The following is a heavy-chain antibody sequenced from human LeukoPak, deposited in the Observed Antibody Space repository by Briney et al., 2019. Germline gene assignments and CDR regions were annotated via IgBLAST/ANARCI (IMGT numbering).Heavy chain of an antibody. CDR1: GYTFTTYY. D-gene: IGHD3-22*01. Sequence: GASVKVSCKASGYTFTTYYMHWVRQAPGQGLEWMGIIKPSGGSTSYAQKFQGRVTMTTDTSTSTVYMELSSLRSEDAAVYYCVRGNPVESGYYYVLDYWGQGTLITVSS. CDR3: VRGNPVESGYYYVLDY. CDR2: IKPSGGST. V-gene: IGHV1-46*01. J-gene: IGHJ4*02.